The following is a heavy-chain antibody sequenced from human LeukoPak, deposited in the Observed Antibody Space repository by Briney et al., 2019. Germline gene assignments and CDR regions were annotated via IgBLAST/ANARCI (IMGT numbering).Heavy chain of an antibody. CDR2: ISSSGSTI. J-gene: IGHJ4*02. V-gene: IGHV3-11*01. CDR1: GITFSDYY. CDR3: ARGRPSGYSDY. D-gene: IGHD3-22*01. Sequence: GGSLRLSCAASGITFSDYYMSWIRQAPGKGLEWVSYISSSGSTIYYADSVKGRFTISRDNAKNSLYLQMNSLRVEDTAVYYCARGRPSGYSDYWGQGTLVTVSS.